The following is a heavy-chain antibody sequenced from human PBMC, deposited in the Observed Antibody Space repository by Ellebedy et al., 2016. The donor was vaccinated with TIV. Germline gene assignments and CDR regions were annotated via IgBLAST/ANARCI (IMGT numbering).Heavy chain of an antibody. J-gene: IGHJ4*02. V-gene: IGHV1-2*02. CDR2: INPNSGGT. D-gene: IGHD2-15*01. CDR3: AKDLLEDNDY. Sequence: AASVKVSCKASGYTFTSYYMHWVRQAPGQGLEWMGWINPNSGGTNYAQKFQGRVTITADESTSTAYMELSSLRSEDTAVYYCAKDLLEDNDYWGQGTLVTVSS. CDR1: GYTFTSYY.